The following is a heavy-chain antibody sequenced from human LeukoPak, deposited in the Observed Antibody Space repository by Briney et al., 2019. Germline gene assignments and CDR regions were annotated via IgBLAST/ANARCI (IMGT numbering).Heavy chain of an antibody. CDR3: ATPEGYSYGYEDY. Sequence: PGRSLRLSCAASGFTFSSYGMHWVRQAPGKGLEWVAVISYDGSNKYYADSVKGRFTISRDNSKNTLYLQMNSLRAEDTAVYYCATPEGYSYGYEDYWGQGTLVTVSS. D-gene: IGHD5-18*01. J-gene: IGHJ4*02. CDR2: ISYDGSNK. CDR1: GFTFSSYG. V-gene: IGHV3-30*03.